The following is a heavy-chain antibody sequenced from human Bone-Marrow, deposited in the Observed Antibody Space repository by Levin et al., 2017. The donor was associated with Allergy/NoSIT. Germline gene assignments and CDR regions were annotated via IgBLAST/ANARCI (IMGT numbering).Heavy chain of an antibody. CDR1: GGSMSSGGYS. V-gene: IGHV4-30-2*01. Sequence: SETLSLTCVVSGGSMSSGGYSWSWVRQPPGKGLEWIGYIYYRGRTYYNPSLKSRVTMSVDRSTNQFSLNLVSVTAPAPASYYLARAKWSVSGTVATPSYCLDVWGEGTTVTVSS. CDR2: IYYRGRT. J-gene: IGHJ6*03. D-gene: IGHD5-12*01. CDR3: ARAKWSVSGTVATPSYCLDV.